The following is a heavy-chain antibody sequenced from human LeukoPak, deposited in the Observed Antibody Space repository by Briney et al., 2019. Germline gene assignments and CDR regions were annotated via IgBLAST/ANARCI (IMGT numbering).Heavy chain of an antibody. Sequence: GGSLRLSCAASGFTFSTYAMHWVRQAPGKGLEGVAVISYDGSNKYYADSVKGRFTISRDNAKNSLYLQMNSLRAEDTAVYYCARRVWGGWYYFDYWGQGTLVTVSS. V-gene: IGHV3-30*04. CDR3: ARRVWGGWYYFDY. J-gene: IGHJ4*02. CDR2: ISYDGSNK. D-gene: IGHD6-19*01. CDR1: GFTFSTYA.